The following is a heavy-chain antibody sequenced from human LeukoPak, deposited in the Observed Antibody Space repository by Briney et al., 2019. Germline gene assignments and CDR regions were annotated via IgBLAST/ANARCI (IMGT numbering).Heavy chain of an antibody. CDR3: ARDSDWDDAFDI. J-gene: IGHJ3*02. CDR2: ISSSSSYI. V-gene: IGHV3-21*01. Sequence: GSLRLSCAASGFTFSSYSMNWVRQAPGTGLGRVSSISSSSSYIYYADSVKGRFTISRDNAKNSLYLQRNSLRAEDTAVYYCARDSDWDDAFDIWGQGTMVTVSS. CDR1: GFTFSSYS. D-gene: IGHD3-9*01.